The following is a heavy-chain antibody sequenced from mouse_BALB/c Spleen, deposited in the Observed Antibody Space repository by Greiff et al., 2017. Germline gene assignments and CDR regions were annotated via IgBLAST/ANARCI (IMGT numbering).Heavy chain of an antibody. CDR2: INPGSGGT. CDR3: ARGGDGYFLFAY. V-gene: IGHV1-54*01. CDR1: GYAFTNYL. Sequence: QVQLKQSGAELVRPGTSVKVSCKASGYAFTNYLIEWVKQRPGQGLEWIGVINPGSGGTNYNEKFKGKATLTADKSSSTAYMQLSSLTSVDSAVYFCARGGDGYFLFAYWGQGTLVTVSA. J-gene: IGHJ3*01. D-gene: IGHD2-3*01.